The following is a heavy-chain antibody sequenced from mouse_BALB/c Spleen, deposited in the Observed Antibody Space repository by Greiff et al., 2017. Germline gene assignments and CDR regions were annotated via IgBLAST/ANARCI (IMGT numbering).Heavy chain of an antibody. CDR3: VRYGSSSYAMDY. J-gene: IGHJ4*01. CDR1: GFSLTSYD. D-gene: IGHD1-1*01. CDR2: IWTGGGT. Sequence: VKLVESGPGLVAPSQSLSITCTVSGFSLTSYDISWIRQPPGKGLEWLGVIWTGGGTNYNSAFMSRLSISKDNSKSQVFLKMNSLQTDDTAIYYCVRYGSSSYAMDYWGQGTSVTVSS. V-gene: IGHV2-9-2*01.